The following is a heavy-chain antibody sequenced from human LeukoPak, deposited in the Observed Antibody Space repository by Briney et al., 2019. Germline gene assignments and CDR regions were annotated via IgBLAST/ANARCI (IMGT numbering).Heavy chain of an antibody. V-gene: IGHV3-30*02. CDR1: GFTFSSYG. D-gene: IGHD1-1*01. Sequence: GGSLRLSCAASGFTFSSYGMHWVRQAPGKGLEWVAFIRYDGSNKYYADSVKGRFTISRDNSKNTLYLQMNSLRAEDTAVYYCAKGRGPTKNGGGFDPWGQGTLVTASS. CDR2: IRYDGSNK. CDR3: AKGRGPTKNGGGFDP. J-gene: IGHJ5*02.